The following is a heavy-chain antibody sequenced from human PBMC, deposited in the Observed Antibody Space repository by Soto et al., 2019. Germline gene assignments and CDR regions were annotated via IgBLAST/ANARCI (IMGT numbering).Heavy chain of an antibody. CDR1: GFTFSSYG. CDR3: AKNQLSYGMDV. J-gene: IGHJ6*02. Sequence: QVQLVESGGGVVQPGRSLRLSCAASGFTFSSYGMHWVRQAPGKGLEWVAVISYDGSNKYYADSVKGRFTISRDNSNNTLYLQMNSLRAEDTAVYYCAKNQLSYGMDVWGQGTTVTVSS. V-gene: IGHV3-30*18. D-gene: IGHD2-2*01. CDR2: ISYDGSNK.